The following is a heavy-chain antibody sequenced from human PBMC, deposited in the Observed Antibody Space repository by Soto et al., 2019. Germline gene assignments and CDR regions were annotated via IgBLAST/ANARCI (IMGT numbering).Heavy chain of an antibody. Sequence: EVQLVESGGGLVKPGGSLRLSCAASGFTFTTAWMNWVRQAPGKGPEWVGRVRSKAAGETTDYTAPVKGRFSVSRDDSKNTVYLQMNSLKTEDTAVYYCTVRGYSYELYWGQGSLVTVSS. J-gene: IGHJ4*02. CDR1: GFTFTTAW. CDR2: VRSKAAGETT. CDR3: TVRGYSYELY. D-gene: IGHD2-15*01. V-gene: IGHV3-15*07.